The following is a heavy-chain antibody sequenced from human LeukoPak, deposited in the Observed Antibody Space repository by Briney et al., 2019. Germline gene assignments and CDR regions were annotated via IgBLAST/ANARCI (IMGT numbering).Heavy chain of an antibody. D-gene: IGHD3-16*02. CDR2: ISAYNGNT. CDR1: GYTFTSYG. J-gene: IGHJ4*02. V-gene: IGHV1-18*01. Sequence: ASVKVSCKASGYTFTSYGISWVRQAPGQGLEWMGWISAYNGNTNYAQKLQGRVTMTTDTSTSTAYMELRSLRSDDTAVYYCARTAMITFGGVIVTGPGIDYWGQGTLVTVSS. CDR3: ARTAMITFGGVIVTGPGIDY.